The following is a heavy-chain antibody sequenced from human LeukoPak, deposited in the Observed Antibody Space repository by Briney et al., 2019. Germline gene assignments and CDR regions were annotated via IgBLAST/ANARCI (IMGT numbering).Heavy chain of an antibody. Sequence: GGSLRLSCAASGFTVSNNYMSWVRQAPGKGLEWVSVIYSGGYTYYADSVKGRFTISRDNSKNTLYLQMNSLRAEDTAVYYCARDLYYYYYMDVWGKGTTVTVSS. V-gene: IGHV3-66*01. CDR3: ARDLYYYYYMDV. CDR1: GFTVSNNY. CDR2: IYSGGYT. J-gene: IGHJ6*03.